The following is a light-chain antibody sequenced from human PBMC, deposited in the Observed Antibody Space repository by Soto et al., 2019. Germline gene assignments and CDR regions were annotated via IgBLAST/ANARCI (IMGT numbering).Light chain of an antibody. Sequence: EVVLTQSPGTLSLSPGERATLSCRASESVRTDSLAWYQQRRGQPPRLLIFGTSSRATGIPDRFSGRGSETDFTLTITRLEPEDFAVYFCQQSGGSLYTFGHGTKVEMK. CDR1: ESVRTDS. J-gene: IGKJ2*01. CDR3: QQSGGSLYT. CDR2: GTS. V-gene: IGKV3-20*01.